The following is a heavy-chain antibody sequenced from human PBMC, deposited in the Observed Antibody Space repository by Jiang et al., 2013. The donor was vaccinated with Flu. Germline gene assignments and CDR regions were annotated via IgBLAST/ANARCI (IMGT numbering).Heavy chain of an antibody. CDR1: GDSVSSNSAA. J-gene: IGHJ3*02. Sequence: SQTLSLTCAISGDSVSSNSAAWNWIRQSPSRGLEWLGRTYYRSKWYNDYAVSVKSRITINPDTSKNQFSLQLNSVTPEDTAVYYCARDCPESGGSLRCAFDIWGQGTMVTVSS. V-gene: IGHV6-1*01. D-gene: IGHD2-15*01. CDR2: TYYRSKWYN. CDR3: ARDCPESGGSLRCAFDI.